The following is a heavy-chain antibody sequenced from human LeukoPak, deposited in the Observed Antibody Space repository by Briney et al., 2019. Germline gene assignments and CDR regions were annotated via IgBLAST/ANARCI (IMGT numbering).Heavy chain of an antibody. CDR1: GFPFKTYS. Sequence: GGSLRLSCVVSGFPFKTYSMNWVRQAPGKGLEWVSSISSGGTYVDYADSVKGRFTISRDNAKNSLYLQMNSLRAEDTAVFYCAKGWQLGIFDYWGQGTLVTVSS. CDR3: AKGWQLGIFDY. V-gene: IGHV3-21*01. J-gene: IGHJ4*02. D-gene: IGHD4-23*01. CDR2: ISSGGTYV.